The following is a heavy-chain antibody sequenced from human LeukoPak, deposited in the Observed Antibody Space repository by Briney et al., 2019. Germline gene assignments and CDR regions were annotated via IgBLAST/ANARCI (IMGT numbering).Heavy chain of an antibody. CDR1: GGTFSSYA. CDR2: IIPIFGTA. V-gene: IGHV1-69*13. Sequence: ASVKVSCKASGGTFSSYAISWVRQAPGQGLEWMGGIIPIFGTANYAQKFQGRVTITADESTSTAYMELSSLRSEDTAVYYCARDLRPDYYDSSGYPDAFDIWGQGTMVTVSS. CDR3: ARDLRPDYYDSSGYPDAFDI. D-gene: IGHD3-22*01. J-gene: IGHJ3*02.